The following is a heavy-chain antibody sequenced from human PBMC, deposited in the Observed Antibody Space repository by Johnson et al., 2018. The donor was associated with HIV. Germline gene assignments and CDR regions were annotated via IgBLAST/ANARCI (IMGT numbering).Heavy chain of an antibody. V-gene: IGHV3-13*01. Sequence: VQVLESGGGLVQPGGSLRLSCAASGFTFSSYDMHWVRQATGKGLEWVSAIGTAGDTYYPGSVKGRFTISRDNAKNSLYLQMNSLRGEDTAVYYCARRTVAGDDAFDMWGQGTMVSVSS. J-gene: IGHJ3*02. D-gene: IGHD6-19*01. CDR1: GFTFSSYD. CDR2: IGTAGDT. CDR3: ARRTVAGDDAFDM.